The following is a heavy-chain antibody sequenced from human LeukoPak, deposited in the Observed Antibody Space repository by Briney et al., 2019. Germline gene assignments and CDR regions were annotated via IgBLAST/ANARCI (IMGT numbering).Heavy chain of an antibody. Sequence: QKSGPGLMKPSQTLSLTCAISGDSVSSDSVAWNWKRQSPSRGLEWLGRTYYRSKWYNEYAVSVKSRITINPDTTRSQFSLQLISVTPEDTAVYYCARDFYCSDYSCSFDYWGQGTLVTVSS. V-gene: IGHV6-1*01. J-gene: IGHJ4*02. CDR3: ARDFYCSDYSCSFDY. CDR1: GDSVSSDSVA. CDR2: TYYRSKWYN. D-gene: IGHD2-15*01.